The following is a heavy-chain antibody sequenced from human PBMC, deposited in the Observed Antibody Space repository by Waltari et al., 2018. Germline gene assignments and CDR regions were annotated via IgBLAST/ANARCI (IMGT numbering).Heavy chain of an antibody. CDR2: INAGNGNT. V-gene: IGHV1-3*01. J-gene: IGHJ4*02. Sequence: QVQLVQSGAEVKKPGASVKVSCKASGYTFTSYAMHWVRQAPGQRLEWMGWINAGNGNTKDPQKFQGRVTITRDTSASTAYMELSSLRSEDTAVYYCARDRRPYGSGSYQGYWGQGTLVTVSS. CDR3: ARDRRPYGSGSYQGY. CDR1: GYTFTSYA. D-gene: IGHD3-10*01.